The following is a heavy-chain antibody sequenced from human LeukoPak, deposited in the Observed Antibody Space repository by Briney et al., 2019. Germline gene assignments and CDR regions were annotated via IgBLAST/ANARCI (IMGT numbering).Heavy chain of an antibody. CDR1: GYTFTSYD. J-gene: IGHJ4*02. D-gene: IGHD1-26*01. Sequence: GASVKVSCKASGYTFTSYDINWVRQATGQGLEWMGWMNPYGGNTGYVQKFQGRVTMTRDTSISTAYMELSSLRSDDTAVYFCARGSSGSLGRDYWGQGTLVTVSS. V-gene: IGHV1-8*01. CDR3: ARGSSGSLGRDY. CDR2: MNPYGGNT.